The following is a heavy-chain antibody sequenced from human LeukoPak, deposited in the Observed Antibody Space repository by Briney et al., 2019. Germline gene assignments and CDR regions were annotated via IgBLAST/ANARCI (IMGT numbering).Heavy chain of an antibody. D-gene: IGHD6-19*01. CDR1: GYAFTTYG. CDR3: ARAPIIAEASDAFDI. Sequence: ASVKVSCKASGYAFTTYGISWVRQAPRQGLEWMGWISAYNGDTNYAQKLQGRVTMTTERSTSTAYMELRSLRSDDTAVYYCARAPIIAEASDAFDIWGQGTMVTVSS. J-gene: IGHJ3*02. V-gene: IGHV1-18*01. CDR2: ISAYNGDT.